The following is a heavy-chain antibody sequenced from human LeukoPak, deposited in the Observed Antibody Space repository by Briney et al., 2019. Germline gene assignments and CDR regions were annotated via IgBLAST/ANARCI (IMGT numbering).Heavy chain of an antibody. V-gene: IGHV3-23*01. CDR2: ITGSGDTT. J-gene: IGHJ4*02. CDR3: AKWGDYDILTGYYVSDF. CDR1: GFIFRNYA. D-gene: IGHD3-9*01. Sequence: PGGSLRLSCAASGFIFRNYAMSWVRQAPGKGLEWVSAITGSGDTTHYADSVKGRFTISRDNSKNTLYVEMNTLRAEDTAVYYCAKWGDYDILTGYYVSDFWGQGTLVTVSS.